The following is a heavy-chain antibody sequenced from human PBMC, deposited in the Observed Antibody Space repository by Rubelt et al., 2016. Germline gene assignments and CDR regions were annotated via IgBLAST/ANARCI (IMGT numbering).Heavy chain of an antibody. CDR2: IYSSGIT. Sequence: QVQLQESGPGLVKPSETLSLTCTVSGGSISSYYWSWIRQPAGKGLEWIGRIYSSGITNYNPSLKSRVIMSVDTSKNQFSLKLSSVTAADTAVYYCARRPGGVRGSGSLTLYYYYYGLDVWGQGTTVTVSS. V-gene: IGHV4-4*07. CDR1: GGSISSYY. J-gene: IGHJ6*02. CDR3: ARRPGGVRGSGSLTLYYYYYGLDV. D-gene: IGHD3-10*01.